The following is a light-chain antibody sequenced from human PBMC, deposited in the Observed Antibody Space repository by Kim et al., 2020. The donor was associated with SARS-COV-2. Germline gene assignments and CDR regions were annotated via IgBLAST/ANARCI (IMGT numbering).Light chain of an antibody. CDR3: QQRYDWPET. CDR2: EAS. J-gene: IGKJ2*01. CDR1: QSVSSW. V-gene: IGKV3-11*01. Sequence: PGERATLSCRASQSVSSWLAWYQQKPGQAPGLLIYEASNRAAGIPARFSGSGSGTDFTLTISSLESEDFAVYYCQQRYDWPETFGRGTKLEI.